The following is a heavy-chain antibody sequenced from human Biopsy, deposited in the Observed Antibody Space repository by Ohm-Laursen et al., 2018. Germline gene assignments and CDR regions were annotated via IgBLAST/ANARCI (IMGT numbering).Heavy chain of an antibody. V-gene: IGHV4-59*01. Sequence: PGTLSLTCSVSGDSIRSYYWSWIRQTPEKGLEWIGHVYFTGSTNSNPSLKSRVTISVDTSRGRFSLTLSSVTAADTAIYYCARDRRGDSYMDVWGQGTTVTVSS. CDR3: ARDRRGDSYMDV. CDR1: GDSIRSYY. J-gene: IGHJ6*02. CDR2: VYFTGST. D-gene: IGHD2-15*01.